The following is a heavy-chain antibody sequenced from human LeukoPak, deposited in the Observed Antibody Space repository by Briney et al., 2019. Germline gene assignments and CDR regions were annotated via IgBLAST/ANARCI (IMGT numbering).Heavy chain of an antibody. CDR2: IIGSGDST. J-gene: IGHJ4*02. CDR3: AKGTLFGVVTSFDF. V-gene: IGHV3-23*01. D-gene: IGHD3-3*01. Sequence: GGSLRLSCAASGFTFSSYAMSWVRQAPGKGLEWVSAIIGSGDSTYYADSVKGRFTISRDNSKNTLYLHMNSLRAEDTAVYYCAKGTLFGVVTSFDFWGQGTLVTVSS. CDR1: GFTFSSYA.